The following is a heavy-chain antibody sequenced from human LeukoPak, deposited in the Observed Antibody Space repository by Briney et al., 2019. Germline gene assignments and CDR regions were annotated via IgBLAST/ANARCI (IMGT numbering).Heavy chain of an antibody. Sequence: GASVKVSCKASGGTFSSYAISWVRQAPGQGLEWMGGIIPVFGTANYAQKFQGRVTITADKSTSTAYMELSSLRSEDTAVYYCARGREGATTYDYWGQGTLVTVSS. D-gene: IGHD1-26*01. CDR3: ARGREGATTYDY. J-gene: IGHJ4*02. CDR2: IIPVFGTA. CDR1: GGTFSSYA. V-gene: IGHV1-69*06.